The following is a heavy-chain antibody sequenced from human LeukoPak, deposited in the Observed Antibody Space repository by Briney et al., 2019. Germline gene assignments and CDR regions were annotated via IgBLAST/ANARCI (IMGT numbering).Heavy chain of an antibody. J-gene: IGHJ3*02. D-gene: IGHD3-22*01. Sequence: PSETLSLTCTVSGGSISSSSYYWGWIRQPPGKGLEWIGSIYYSGSTYYNPSLKSRVTISVDTSKNQFSLKLSSVTAADTAVYYCARDSWYYYDSRLTGSIWGQGTMVTVSS. CDR2: IYYSGST. CDR1: GGSISSSSYY. CDR3: ARDSWYYYDSRLTGSI. V-gene: IGHV4-39*07.